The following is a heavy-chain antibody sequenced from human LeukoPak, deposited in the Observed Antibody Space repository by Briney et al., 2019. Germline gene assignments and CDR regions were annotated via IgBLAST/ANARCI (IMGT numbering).Heavy chain of an antibody. CDR2: TYSSGST. J-gene: IGHJ4*02. CDR3: ARASALVVGSLEY. CDR1: GFTLSSNY. V-gene: IGHV3-66*01. D-gene: IGHD1-26*01. Sequence: GRSLRLSCAASGFTLSSNYMSWVRQAPGKGLEWVSLTYSSGSTSYAGSVKGRFTISRDNSKNTLYLQMNSLRPEDTAVYYCARASALVVGSLEYWGQGTLVTVSS.